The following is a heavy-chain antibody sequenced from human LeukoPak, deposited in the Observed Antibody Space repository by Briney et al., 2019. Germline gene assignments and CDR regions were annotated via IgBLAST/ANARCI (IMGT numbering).Heavy chain of an antibody. CDR3: AKGTGRYWTFFDY. CDR2: ISWNSGSI. J-gene: IGHJ4*02. Sequence: GGSLRLSCAASGFTFEDYAMHWVRLAPGKGLEWVSGISWNSGSIDYAVSVKGRFIISRDNAKNSLYLQMNSLRPEDTALYYCAKGTGRYWTFFDYWGQGTLVIVSS. V-gene: IGHV3-9*01. CDR1: GFTFEDYA. D-gene: IGHD1-26*01.